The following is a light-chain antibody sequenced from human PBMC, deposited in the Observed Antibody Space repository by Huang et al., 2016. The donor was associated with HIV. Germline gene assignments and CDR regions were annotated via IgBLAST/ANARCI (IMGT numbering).Light chain of an antibody. CDR2: GAS. V-gene: IGKV3-15*01. J-gene: IGKJ2*01. CDR1: QSVNSK. CDR3: QQYSKWPPNT. Sequence: EIVMTQSPATLSLSPGERATLSCRASQSVNSKLAWYQQKPGQAPRLLIHGASTRATGVPVRFSGSGSGTEFTLTISSLQSEDCAVYYCQQYSKWPPNTFGQGTKLESK.